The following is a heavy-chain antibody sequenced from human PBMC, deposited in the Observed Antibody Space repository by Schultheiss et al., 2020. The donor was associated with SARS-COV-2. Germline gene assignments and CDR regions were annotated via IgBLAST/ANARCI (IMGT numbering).Heavy chain of an antibody. CDR1: GFTFSNYA. V-gene: IGHV3-30*04. J-gene: IGHJ4*02. CDR3: AKVPDY. CDR2: ISYDGSNK. Sequence: GGSLRLSCSASGFTFSNYAMHWVRQAPGKGLEWVAVISYDGSNKYYADSVKGRFTISRDNAKNSLYLQMNSLRAEDTAVYYCAKVPDYWGQGTLVTVSS.